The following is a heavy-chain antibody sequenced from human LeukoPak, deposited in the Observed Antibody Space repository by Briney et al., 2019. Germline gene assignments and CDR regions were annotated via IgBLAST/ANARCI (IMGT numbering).Heavy chain of an antibody. Sequence: ASVKVSCKASGYIFPGYYIHWVRQAPGQGFEWMGWINPNNDDRNLAEKFQGRVTMTRDTSINTAYMELSRLRSDDTAIYYCARDLASSWSLNWLDPWGQGTLVTVSS. CDR1: GYIFPGYY. CDR2: INPNNDDR. V-gene: IGHV1-2*02. D-gene: IGHD6-13*01. CDR3: ARDLASSWSLNWLDP. J-gene: IGHJ5*02.